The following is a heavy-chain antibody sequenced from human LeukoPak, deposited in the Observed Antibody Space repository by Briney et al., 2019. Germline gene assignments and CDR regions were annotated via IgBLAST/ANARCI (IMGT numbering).Heavy chain of an antibody. V-gene: IGHV4-39*01. Sequence: SETLSLTCTVSGGSISSSSYYWGWIRQPPGKGLEWIGSIYYSGSTYYNPSLKSRVTISVDTSKNQFSLKLSSGTAADTAVYYCARLHYGSAYYFDYWGQGTLVTVSS. D-gene: IGHD3-10*01. CDR1: GGSISSSSYY. J-gene: IGHJ4*02. CDR2: IYYSGST. CDR3: ARLHYGSAYYFDY.